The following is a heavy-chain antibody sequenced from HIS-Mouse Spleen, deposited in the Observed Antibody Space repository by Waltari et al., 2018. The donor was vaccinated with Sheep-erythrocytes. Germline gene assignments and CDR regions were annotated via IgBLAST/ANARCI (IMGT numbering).Heavy chain of an antibody. D-gene: IGHD1-26*01. V-gene: IGHV1-2*02. CDR3: AGYSGSLDY. CDR1: GYTFTGYY. Sequence: QVQLVQSGAEVKKPGASVKVSCKASGYTFTGYYMHWVRQAPGQGLEWMGWFNPNSGGKNYAKKFQGRVTMTRDTSISTAYMELSMLRSDDTAVYYCAGYSGSLDYWGQGTLVTVSS. CDR2: FNPNSGGK. J-gene: IGHJ4*02.